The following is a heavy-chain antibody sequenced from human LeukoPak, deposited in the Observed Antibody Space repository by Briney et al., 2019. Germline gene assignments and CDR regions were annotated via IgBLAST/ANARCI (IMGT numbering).Heavy chain of an antibody. CDR2: IYHSGST. CDR3: ARAGNPGGNLASYGDYSDRGSWFDP. Sequence: PSETLSLTCTVPGYSISSGYYWGWIRQPPGKGLEWIGSIYHSGSTYYNPSLKSRVTISVDTSKNQFSLKLSSVTAADTAVYYCARAGNPGGNLASYGDYSDRGSWFDPWGQGILVTVSS. CDR1: GYSISSGYY. J-gene: IGHJ5*02. V-gene: IGHV4-38-2*02. D-gene: IGHD4-17*01.